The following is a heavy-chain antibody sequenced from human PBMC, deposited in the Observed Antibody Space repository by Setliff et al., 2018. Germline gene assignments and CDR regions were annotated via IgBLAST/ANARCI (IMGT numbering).Heavy chain of an antibody. CDR1: GYTFTDYY. D-gene: IGHD4-17*01. J-gene: IGHJ6*02. V-gene: IGHV1-69-2*01. CDR2: VDPEDGET. CDR3: ARGEWLLLHQTTVSNDYYYGMDV. Sequence: ASVKVSCKVSGYTFTDYYMHWVQQAPGKGLEWMGLVDPEDGETIYAQKLQGRVTMTTDTSTSTAYMELSSLRSEDTAVYYCARGEWLLLHQTTVSNDYYYGMDVWGQGTTVTVSS.